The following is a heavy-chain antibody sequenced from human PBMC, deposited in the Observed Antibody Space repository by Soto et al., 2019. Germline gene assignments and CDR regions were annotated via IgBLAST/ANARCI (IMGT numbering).Heavy chain of an antibody. CDR1: GFTFSNAW. Sequence: PGGSLRLSCAASGFTFSNAWMNWVRQAPGKGLEWVGRIKSKTDGGTTGYAAPVKGRFTISRDDSKNTVYLQMNSLRTEDTALYYCAADLPGHGGGYEFDYWGQGTPVTVSS. CDR2: IKSKTDGGTT. D-gene: IGHD2-15*01. J-gene: IGHJ4*01. CDR3: AADLPGHGGGYEFDY. V-gene: IGHV3-15*07.